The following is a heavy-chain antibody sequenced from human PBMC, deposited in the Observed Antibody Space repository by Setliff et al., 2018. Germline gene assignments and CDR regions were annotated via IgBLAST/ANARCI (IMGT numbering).Heavy chain of an antibody. D-gene: IGHD3-10*01. CDR2: IYYSGST. CDR3: ARGSYYASGNSHNYYMDV. CDR1: GGSISSYY. V-gene: IGHV4-59*08. J-gene: IGHJ6*03. Sequence: TSETLSLTCTVSGGSISSYYWSWIRQPPGKGLEWIGYIYYSGSTNYNPSLKSRVTISLDTSKNQFSLKLSSVTAADTAVYYCARGSYYASGNSHNYYMDVWGKGTAVTVSS.